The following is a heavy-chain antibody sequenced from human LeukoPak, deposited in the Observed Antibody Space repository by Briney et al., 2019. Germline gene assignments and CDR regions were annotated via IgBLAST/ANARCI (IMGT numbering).Heavy chain of an antibody. CDR1: GGSISSGGYY. Sequence: SETLSLTCTVSGGSISSGGYYWSWIRQHPGKGLEWIGYIYYSGSTYYNPSLKSRVTISVDTSKNQFSLKLSSVTAADTAVYYCARDSKLGYVSIWGQGTMVTVSS. CDR2: IYYSGST. V-gene: IGHV4-31*03. CDR3: ARDSKLGYVSI. D-gene: IGHD5-12*01. J-gene: IGHJ3*02.